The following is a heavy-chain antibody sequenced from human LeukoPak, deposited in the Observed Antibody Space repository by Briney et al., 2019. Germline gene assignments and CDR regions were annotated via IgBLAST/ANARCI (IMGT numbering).Heavy chain of an antibody. J-gene: IGHJ4*02. Sequence: SQTLSLTCTVSGGSINSGGYYWSWIRQHPGKGLEWIGYIYYSGSTYYNPSLKSRVTISVDTSKNQFSLKLSSVTAADTAVYYCASTSNYYGSGSYFYWGQGTLVTVSS. CDR1: GGSINSGGYY. CDR3: ASTSNYYGSGSYFY. V-gene: IGHV4-31*03. CDR2: IYYSGST. D-gene: IGHD3-10*01.